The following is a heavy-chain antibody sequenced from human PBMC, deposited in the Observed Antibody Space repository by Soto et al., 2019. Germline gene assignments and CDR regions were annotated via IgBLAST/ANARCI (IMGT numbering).Heavy chain of an antibody. CDR3: AKRGGDSSAFEI. D-gene: IGHD6-13*01. J-gene: IGHJ3*02. CDR1: GFTFSSDG. Sequence: GQLVESGGGVVQPGNSLRLSCAASGFTFSSDGMHWFRQAPGTGLEWVAIISNDGNNQYYGESVKGRFTISRDNSKNTLYLQMNSLRAEDTAVYYCAKRGGDSSAFEIWGQGTMVTVSS. V-gene: IGHV3-30*18. CDR2: ISNDGNNQ.